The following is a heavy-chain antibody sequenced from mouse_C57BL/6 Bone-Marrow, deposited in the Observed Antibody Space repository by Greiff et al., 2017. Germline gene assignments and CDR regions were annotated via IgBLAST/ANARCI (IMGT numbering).Heavy chain of an antibody. CDR1: GFTFSSYG. CDR2: ISSGGSYT. Sequence: EVNVVESGGDLVKPGGSLKLSCAASGFTFSSYGMSWVRQTPDKRLEWVATISSGGSYTYYPDSVKGRFTISRDNAKNTLYLQMSSLKSEDTAMYYCARRNRGYYCDYWGQGTTLTVSS. V-gene: IGHV5-6*02. J-gene: IGHJ2*01. CDR3: ARRNRGYYCDY.